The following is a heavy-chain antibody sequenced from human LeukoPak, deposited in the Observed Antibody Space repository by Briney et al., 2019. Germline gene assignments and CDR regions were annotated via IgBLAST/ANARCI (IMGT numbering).Heavy chain of an antibody. CDR3: VRQGAVGEFDY. D-gene: IGHD1-26*01. V-gene: IGHV3-74*01. CDR2: IISDGTMT. CDR1: GFTFSRYP. Sequence: GGSLRLSCAASGFTFSRYPMHWVRQAPGKGLVWVSRIISDGTMTNYADSVKGRFTISRDNAKNTLYVQMNSLTAEDSAVYYCVRQGAVGEFDYWGQGTLVTVSS. J-gene: IGHJ4*02.